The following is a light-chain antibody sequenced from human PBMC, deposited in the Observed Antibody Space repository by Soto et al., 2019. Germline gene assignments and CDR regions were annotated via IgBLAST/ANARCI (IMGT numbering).Light chain of an antibody. V-gene: IGKV3-11*01. CDR2: DAS. CDR1: QSVSTY. CDR3: QQRSIWPLT. Sequence: EIVLAQSPATLSLSPGERATLSWRASQSVSTYLAWYQQKPGQAPRLLIYDASNRATGIPARFSGSGSGTDFTLTISSLQPEDFATYYCQQRSIWPLTFGGGTKVEIQ. J-gene: IGKJ4*01.